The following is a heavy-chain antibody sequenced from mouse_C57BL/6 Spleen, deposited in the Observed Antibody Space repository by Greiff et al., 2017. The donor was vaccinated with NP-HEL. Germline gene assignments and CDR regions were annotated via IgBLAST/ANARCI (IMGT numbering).Heavy chain of an antibody. CDR1: GYAFTNYL. V-gene: IGHV1-54*01. CDR2: INPGSGGT. CDR3: ARERVYYYSRDAMDY. J-gene: IGHJ4*01. D-gene: IGHD1-1*01. Sequence: QVQLQQSGAELVRPGTSVKLSCKASGYAFTNYLIEWVKQRPGQGLEWIGVINPGSGGTNYNEKFKGKATLTADKSSSTAYMQLSSLTSEDSAVYFCARERVYYYSRDAMDYWGQGTSVTVSS.